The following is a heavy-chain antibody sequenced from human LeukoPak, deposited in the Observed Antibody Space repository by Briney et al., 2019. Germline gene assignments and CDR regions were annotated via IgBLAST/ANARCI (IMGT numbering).Heavy chain of an antibody. CDR1: GGSISSSSYY. CDR2: IYYSGST. CDR3: AKDFYYYDSSGYYALDY. D-gene: IGHD3-22*01. V-gene: IGHV4-39*02. Sequence: SETLSLTCTVSGGSISSSSYYWGWIRQPPGKGLEWIGSIYYSGSTYYNPSLKSRVTISVDTSKNQFSLKLSSVTAADTAVYYCAKDFYYYDSSGYYALDYWGQGTLVTVSS. J-gene: IGHJ4*02.